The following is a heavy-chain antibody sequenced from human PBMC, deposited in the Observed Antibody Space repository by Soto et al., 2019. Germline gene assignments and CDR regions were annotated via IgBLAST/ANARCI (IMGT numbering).Heavy chain of an antibody. CDR3: TPGSGCRDC. Sequence: EVQLVESGGGLVEPGGSLRLSCAASGFAFADAWMSWVRQAPGKGLEWVGLIKSKYDGGTTDFAAPVKGRFTISRDDSQNTPYLQMNSLKTEDTAIYYCTPGSGCRDCWGQGTLVTVSS. CDR1: GFAFADAW. V-gene: IGHV3-15*01. CDR2: IKSKYDGGTT. D-gene: IGHD6-19*01. J-gene: IGHJ4*02.